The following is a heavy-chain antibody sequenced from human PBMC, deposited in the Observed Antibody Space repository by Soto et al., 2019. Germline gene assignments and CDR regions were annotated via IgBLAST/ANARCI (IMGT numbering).Heavy chain of an antibody. CDR3: ARQAAGYVDI. CDR1: GYKFTISW. J-gene: IGHJ3*02. CDR2: IFPGDSDT. Sequence: GESVKISCQGSGYKFTISWIGWVRQMPGKGLEWMGNIFPGDSDTRYSPSFQGQVTISADKSISTAYLQWSTLKASDTAMYYCARQAAGYVDIWGQGTMVTVSS. V-gene: IGHV5-51*01. D-gene: IGHD5-12*01.